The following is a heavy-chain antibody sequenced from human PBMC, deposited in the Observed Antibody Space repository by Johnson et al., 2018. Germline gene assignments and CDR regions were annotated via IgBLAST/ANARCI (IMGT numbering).Heavy chain of an antibody. J-gene: IGHJ3*02. Sequence: VQLVESGGGLVKPGGSLRLSCAASGFTFSSYSMNWVRQAPGKGLEWVSYISSSSSTIYYADSVKSRFTISRDNAKNSLYLQMNSLRAEDTAVYSCARDGRSSSGYGAFDIWGQGKMVTVSS. D-gene: IGHD6-13*01. CDR3: ARDGRSSSGYGAFDI. CDR2: ISSSSSTI. CDR1: GFTFSSYS. V-gene: IGHV3-48*01.